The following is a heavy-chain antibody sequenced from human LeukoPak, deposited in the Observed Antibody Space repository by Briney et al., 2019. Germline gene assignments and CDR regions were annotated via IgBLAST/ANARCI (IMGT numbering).Heavy chain of an antibody. D-gene: IGHD4/OR15-4a*01. V-gene: IGHV3-74*01. CDR2: INGDGTST. Sequence: GGSLRLSCGASEFTFSGYWMHWVRQAPGKGLVWVSRINGDGTSTTYADSVKGRFTISRDNAKNTLYLQMNSLRAEDTAVYYCARGSAGRNCEYWGQGTLVTVSS. CDR3: ARGSAGRNCEY. J-gene: IGHJ4*02. CDR1: EFTFSGYW.